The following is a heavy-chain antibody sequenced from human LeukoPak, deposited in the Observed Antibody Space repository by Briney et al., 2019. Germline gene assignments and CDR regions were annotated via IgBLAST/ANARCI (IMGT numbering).Heavy chain of an antibody. V-gene: IGHV3-23*01. J-gene: IGHJ4*02. CDR3: AKYLTGTWSYIDC. D-gene: IGHD3-16*01. CDR2: ISVGNENT. CDR1: GITVSNNG. Sequence: GGSLRLSCAASGITVSNNGMTWVRQAPGKGLEWVAGISVGNENTFYTESLKGRFTISRDNSKNTVFLEMNNLRAEDTAVYYRAKYLTGTWSYIDCWGQGTLVTVSS.